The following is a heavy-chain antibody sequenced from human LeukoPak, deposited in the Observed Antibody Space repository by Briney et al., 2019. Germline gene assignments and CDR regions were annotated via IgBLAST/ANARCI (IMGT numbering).Heavy chain of an antibody. CDR1: GGSFSGYY. CDR2: INHSGST. CDR3: AREHDFWSGYYEFDP. V-gene: IGHV4-34*01. D-gene: IGHD3-3*01. Sequence: PSETLSLTCAVYGGSFSGYYWSWIRQPPGKGLEWIGEINHSGSTNYNPSLKSRVTISVDTSKNQFSLKLSSVTAADTAVYYCAREHDFWSGYYEFDPWGQGTLVAVSS. J-gene: IGHJ5*02.